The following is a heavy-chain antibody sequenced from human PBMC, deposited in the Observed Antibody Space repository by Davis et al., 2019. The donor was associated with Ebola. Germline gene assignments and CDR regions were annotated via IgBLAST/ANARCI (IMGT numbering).Heavy chain of an antibody. J-gene: IGHJ5*02. D-gene: IGHD2-15*01. CDR3: VRVVVAATSWFDP. V-gene: IGHV4-59*08. CDR2: IYYSGST. CDR1: GGSISSYY. Sequence: GSLSLTCTVSGGSISSYYWSWIRQPPGKGLEWIGYIYYSGSTNYNPSLKSRVTISVDTSKNQFSLKLSSVTAADTAVYYCVRVVVAATSWFDPWGQGTLVTVSS.